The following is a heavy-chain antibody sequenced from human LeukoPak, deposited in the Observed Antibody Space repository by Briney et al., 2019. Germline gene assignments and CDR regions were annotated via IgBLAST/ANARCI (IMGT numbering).Heavy chain of an antibody. Sequence: PSETLSLTCAGYGGPFGVYYWSWVRQPPGKGLEWIGEINHSGSTNYNPSLKSRVTISVDTSKNHFSLKLSSVTAADTAVYYCAGPGAGDLDYWGQGTLVTVSS. J-gene: IGHJ4*02. CDR2: INHSGST. V-gene: IGHV4-34*01. CDR3: AGPGAGDLDY. D-gene: IGHD3-10*01. CDR1: GGPFGVYY.